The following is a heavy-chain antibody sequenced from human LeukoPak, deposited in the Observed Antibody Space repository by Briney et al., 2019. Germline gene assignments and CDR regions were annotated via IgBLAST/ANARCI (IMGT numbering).Heavy chain of an antibody. CDR1: GFTFSSYG. CDR2: ISYDGSNK. Sequence: PGGSLRLSCAASGFTFSSYGMHWVRQAPGKGLEWVAVISYDGSNKYYADSVKGRFTISRDNSKNTLYLQMNSLRAEDTAVYYCAKDYALTEYWGQGTLVTVSS. D-gene: IGHD2-2*01. CDR3: AKDYALTEY. J-gene: IGHJ4*02. V-gene: IGHV3-30*18.